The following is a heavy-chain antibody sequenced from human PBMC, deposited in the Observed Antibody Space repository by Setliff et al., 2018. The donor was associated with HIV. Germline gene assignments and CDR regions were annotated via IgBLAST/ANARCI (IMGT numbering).Heavy chain of an antibody. V-gene: IGHV4-61*02. CDR1: GGSISSGSYY. CDR3: ASTTSGVSGSYPAHAFDI. CDR2: IYTSGKT. D-gene: IGHD3-10*01. J-gene: IGHJ3*02. Sequence: PSETLSLTCTVSGGSISSGSYYWTWIRQSAGKGLEWIGRIYTSGKTSYNPSLESRVTISADTSKSQFSLKLTSVTAADTAIYYCASTTSGVSGSYPAHAFDIWGQGTMVTVSS.